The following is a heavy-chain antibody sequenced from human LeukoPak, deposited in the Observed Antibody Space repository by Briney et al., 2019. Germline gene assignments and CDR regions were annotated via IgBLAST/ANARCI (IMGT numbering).Heavy chain of an antibody. V-gene: IGHV4-34*01. CDR3: ARRGYSYGPEG. CDR2: INHSGST. CDR1: GGSFSGYY. Sequence: PSETLSLTCAVCGGSFSGYYWSWIRQPPGKGLEWIGEINHSGSTNYNPSLKSRVTISVDTSKNQFSLKLSSVTAADTAVYYCARRGYSYGPEGWGQGTLVTVSS. J-gene: IGHJ4*02. D-gene: IGHD5-18*01.